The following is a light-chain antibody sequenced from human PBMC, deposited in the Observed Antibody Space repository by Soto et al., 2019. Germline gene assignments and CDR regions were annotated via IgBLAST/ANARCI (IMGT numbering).Light chain of an antibody. Sequence: DIQMTQSPSSLSASVGDRVTITCRASQSISTYLNWYQQKPGKAPKLLISKASILDSGVPSRFSGSGSGTEFNLTISSLQPEDFATYYCQQYNSFIWTFGQGTKVDIK. J-gene: IGKJ1*01. CDR2: KAS. CDR1: QSISTY. V-gene: IGKV1-5*03. CDR3: QQYNSFIWT.